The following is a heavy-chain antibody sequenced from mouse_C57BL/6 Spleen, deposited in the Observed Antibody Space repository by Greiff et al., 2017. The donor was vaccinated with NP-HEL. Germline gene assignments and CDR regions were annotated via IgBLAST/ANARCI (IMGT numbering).Heavy chain of an antibody. CDR3: AREGLRRDFDY. V-gene: IGHV1-52*01. D-gene: IGHD2-4*01. J-gene: IGHJ2*01. CDR2: IDPSDSET. Sequence: QVQLKESGAELVRPGSSVKLSCKASGYTFTSYWMHWVKQRPIQGLEWIGNIDPSDSETHYNQKFKDKATLTVDKSSSTAYMQLSSLTSEDSAVYYCAREGLRRDFDYWGQGTTLTVSS. CDR1: GYTFTSYW.